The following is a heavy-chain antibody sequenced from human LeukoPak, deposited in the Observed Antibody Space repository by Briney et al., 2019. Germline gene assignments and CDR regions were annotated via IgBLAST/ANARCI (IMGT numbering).Heavy chain of an antibody. D-gene: IGHD3-10*01. CDR3: AKDSDVITYYYGSGGFDY. Sequence: GGSLRLSCAASGFTFDDYAMHWVRQAPGKGLEWVSGISWNSGSIGYADSVKGRFTISRDNAKNSLYLQVNSLRAEDMALYYCAKDSDVITYYYGSGGFDYWGQGTLVTVSS. V-gene: IGHV3-9*03. CDR2: ISWNSGSI. J-gene: IGHJ4*02. CDR1: GFTFDDYA.